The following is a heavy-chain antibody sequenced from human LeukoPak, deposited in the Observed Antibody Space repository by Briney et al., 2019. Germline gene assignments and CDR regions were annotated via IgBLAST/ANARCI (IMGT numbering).Heavy chain of an antibody. CDR3: ARSVRGDYYDSSAPRGSFDI. Sequence: SQTLSLTCAVSGGSISSGGYSWSWIRQPPGKGLEWIGYIYHSGSTYYNPSLKSRVTISVDRSKNQFSLKLSSVTAADTAVYYCARSVRGDYYDSSAPRGSFDIWGQGTMVTVSS. CDR1: GGSISSGGYS. D-gene: IGHD3-22*01. CDR2: IYHSGST. V-gene: IGHV4-30-2*01. J-gene: IGHJ3*02.